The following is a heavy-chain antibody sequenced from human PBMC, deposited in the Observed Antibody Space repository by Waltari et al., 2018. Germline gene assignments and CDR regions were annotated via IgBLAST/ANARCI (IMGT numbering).Heavy chain of an antibody. CDR2: IVPLVGTA. V-gene: IGHV1-69*12. J-gene: IGHJ5*02. Sequence: QVQLVQSGAEVKKPGSSVKVSCKASGGTFSSYAISWVRQEPGQGLEWMGGIVPLVGTARFAWQYQGSVTYTADESTHTCCMELSSQRTQDTAVYYCARARLLWFGDPFDGFDPWGQCALVTHSS. D-gene: IGHD3-10*01. CDR3: ARARLLWFGDPFDGFDP. CDR1: GGTFSSYA.